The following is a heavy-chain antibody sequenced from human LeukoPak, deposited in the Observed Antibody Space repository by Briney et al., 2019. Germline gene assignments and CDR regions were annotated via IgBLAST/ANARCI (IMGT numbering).Heavy chain of an antibody. CDR2: IFYSGST. D-gene: IGHD2-2*01. V-gene: IGHV4-39*01. CDR3: ARRDRYCSSTSCYGHRFDP. Sequence: SETLSLTCTVSGGSISTSSYYWGWVRQPPGKGLEWIGSIFYSGSTYYNPSLKSRVIISVDTSKNQFSLKLSSVTAADTAVYYCARRDRYCSSTSCYGHRFDPWGQGTLVTVSS. CDR1: GGSISTSSYY. J-gene: IGHJ5*02.